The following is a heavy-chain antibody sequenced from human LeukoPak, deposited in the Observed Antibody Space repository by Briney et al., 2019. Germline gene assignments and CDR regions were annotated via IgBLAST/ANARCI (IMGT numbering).Heavy chain of an antibody. CDR3: ARRYCGGGICYESRGWFDY. Sequence: PSETLSLTCTVSGDSISSSSSYWDWIRQPPGKGLEWIGSIYYSGSTYYNPSLKSRVTISVDTSKNQFSLNLTSVTAADTAVYYCARRYCGGGICYESRGWFDYWGQGTLVTVSS. V-gene: IGHV4-39*07. CDR2: IYYSGST. D-gene: IGHD2-15*01. J-gene: IGHJ4*02. CDR1: GDSISSSSSY.